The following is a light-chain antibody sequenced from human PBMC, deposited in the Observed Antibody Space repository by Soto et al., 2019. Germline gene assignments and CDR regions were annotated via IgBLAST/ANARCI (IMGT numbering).Light chain of an antibody. CDR2: GAS. CDR1: QSVSRN. J-gene: IGKJ1*01. V-gene: IGKV3-15*01. Sequence: EIVMTQSPATLSVSPGERATLSCRASQSVSRNLAWYQQKPGQAPRVLIYGASTRATGIPARFSGSGSVTESTLTISSLQSEDFAVYYCQHYNNWPRTFGQGTKVEIK. CDR3: QHYNNWPRT.